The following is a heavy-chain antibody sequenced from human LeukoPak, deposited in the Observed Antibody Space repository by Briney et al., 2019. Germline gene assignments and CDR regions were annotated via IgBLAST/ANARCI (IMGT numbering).Heavy chain of an antibody. D-gene: IGHD3-10*01. V-gene: IGHV4-59*08. CDR2: IYYSGST. J-gene: IGHJ4*02. Sequence: SETLSLTCTVSGGSISSYYWSWIRQPPGKGLEWIGYIYYSGSTNYNPSLKSRVTISVDTSKNQFSLKLSSVTAADTAVYYYGRQAPMVRGVIIDYWGQGTLVTVSS. CDR1: GGSISSYY. CDR3: GRQAPMVRGVIIDY.